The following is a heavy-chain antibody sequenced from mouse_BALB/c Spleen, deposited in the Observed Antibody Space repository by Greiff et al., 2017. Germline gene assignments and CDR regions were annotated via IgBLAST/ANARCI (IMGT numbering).Heavy chain of an antibody. J-gene: IGHJ2*01. CDR2: INSNGGST. Sequence: EVKLVESGGGLVQPGGSLKLSCAASGFTFSSYGMSWVRQTPDKRLELVATINSNGGSTYYPDSVKGRFTISRDNAKNTLYLQMSSLKSEDTAMYYCARETPHDYGSSLLDYWGQGTTRTVAA. CDR3: ARETPHDYGSSLLDY. CDR1: GFTFSSYG. D-gene: IGHD1-1*01. V-gene: IGHV5-6-3*01.